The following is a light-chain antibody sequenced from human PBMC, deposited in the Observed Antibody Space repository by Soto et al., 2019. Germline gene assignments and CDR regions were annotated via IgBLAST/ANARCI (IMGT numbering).Light chain of an antibody. CDR3: SSYTSSSIAYV. CDR1: SSDLGGYNY. V-gene: IGLV2-14*01. Sequence: QSALTQPASVSGSPGQSITISCTGPSSDLGGYNYVSWYQPHPGKAPKLMIYEVSNRPSGVSNRFSGSKSGNTASLTISGLQAEDEADYYCSSYTSSSIAYVFGTGTKLTVL. CDR2: EVS. J-gene: IGLJ1*01.